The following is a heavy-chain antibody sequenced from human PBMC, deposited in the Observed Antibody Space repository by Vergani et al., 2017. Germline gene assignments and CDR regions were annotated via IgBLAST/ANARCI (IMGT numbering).Heavy chain of an antibody. V-gene: IGHV3-15*01. J-gene: IGHJ6*02. CDR3: TTPGIAAAWDYYYYGMDV. CDR2: IKSKTDGGTT. D-gene: IGHD6-13*01. CDR1: GFTFSNAW. Sequence: EVQLVESGGGLVKPGGSLRLSCAASGFTFSNAWMSWVRQAPGKGLEWVGRIKSKTDGGTTDYAAPVKGRFTISRDDSKNTLYLQMNSLKTEDTAVYYCTTPGIAAAWDYYYYGMDVWGQGTTVTVSS.